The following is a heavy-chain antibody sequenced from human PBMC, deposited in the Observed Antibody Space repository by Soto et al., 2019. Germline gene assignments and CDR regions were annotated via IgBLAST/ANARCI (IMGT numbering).Heavy chain of an antibody. CDR3: AKADYSYSWAPGDY. D-gene: IGHD6-13*01. J-gene: IGHJ4*02. V-gene: IGHV3-74*01. CDR2: INSDGSST. Sequence: GGSLRLSCAASGFTFSSYWMHWVRQAPGKGLVWVSRINSDGSSTSYADSVKGRFTISRDNSKNTLYLQMNSLRVEDTALYYCAKADYSYSWAPGDYWGQGTLVTVS. CDR1: GFTFSSYW.